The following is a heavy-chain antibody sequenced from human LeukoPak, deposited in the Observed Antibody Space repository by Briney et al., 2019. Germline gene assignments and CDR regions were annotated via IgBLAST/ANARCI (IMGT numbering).Heavy chain of an antibody. CDR3: AREDYYDSGSNDY. Sequence: GASVKVSCKASGYSFTNYGISWVRQAPGQGLEWMGWISAYNANTKYEQKVQGRVTMTTDTSTNTAYMELRSLRSDDTAVYYCAREDYYDSGSNDYWGQGTLVTVSS. V-gene: IGHV1-18*04. J-gene: IGHJ4*02. CDR1: GYSFTNYG. D-gene: IGHD3-22*01. CDR2: ISAYNANT.